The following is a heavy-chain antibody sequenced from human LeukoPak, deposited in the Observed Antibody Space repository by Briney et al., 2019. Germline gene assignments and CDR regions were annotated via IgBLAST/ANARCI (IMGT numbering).Heavy chain of an antibody. CDR2: IKPDGSDM. CDR3: AKGGDH. J-gene: IGHJ4*02. V-gene: IGHV3-7*01. D-gene: IGHD3-16*01. CDR1: GFTFSTYW. Sequence: GGSLRLSCAASGFTFSTYWMNWVRQAPGKGLEWVANIKPDGSDMYYVDSVKGRFTVSRDDARNSLYLQMNSLRAEDTAVYYCAKGGDHWGQGTLVTVSS.